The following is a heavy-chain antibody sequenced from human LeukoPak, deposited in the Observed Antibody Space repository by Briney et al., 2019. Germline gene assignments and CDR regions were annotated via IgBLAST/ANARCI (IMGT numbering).Heavy chain of an antibody. CDR1: GFTFSNYA. Sequence: GGSLRLSCAASGFTFSNYAMSWVRQAPGKGLEWVSGLSGSGGSTDYAHSVKGRYTISRDNSKNTLYLQMNSLRAEDTAVYYCAKHYPGQTYYDSAFDIWGQGTLVTVSS. J-gene: IGHJ3*02. D-gene: IGHD3-22*01. V-gene: IGHV3-23*01. CDR2: LSGSGGST. CDR3: AKHYPGQTYYDSAFDI.